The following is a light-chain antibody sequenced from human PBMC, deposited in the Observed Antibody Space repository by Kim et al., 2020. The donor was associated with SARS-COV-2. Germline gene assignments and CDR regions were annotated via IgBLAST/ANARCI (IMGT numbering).Light chain of an antibody. Sequence: EIVLTQSPGTLSLSPGARATLSCRASQSVYSNYLAWYLQKPGQAPRLLIYGASSRATGIPDRFSGSGSGTDFTLSINRLQPDDFAVYYCQQYGSSWTFGQGTKVDIK. V-gene: IGKV3-20*01. CDR1: QSVYSNY. CDR3: QQYGSSWT. CDR2: GAS. J-gene: IGKJ1*01.